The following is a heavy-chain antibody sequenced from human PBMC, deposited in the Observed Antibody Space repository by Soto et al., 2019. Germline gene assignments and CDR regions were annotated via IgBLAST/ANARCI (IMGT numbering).Heavy chain of an antibody. CDR3: AKERNYYYDSSGYSPAPIDY. CDR2: ISYDGSNK. V-gene: IGHV3-30*18. D-gene: IGHD3-22*01. Sequence: PGGSLRLSCAASGFTFSSYGMHWVRQGPGKGLEWVAVISYDGSNKYYADSVKGRFTISRDNSKNTLYLQMNSLRAEDTAVYYCAKERNYYYDSSGYSPAPIDYWGQGTLVTVSS. CDR1: GFTFSSYG. J-gene: IGHJ4*02.